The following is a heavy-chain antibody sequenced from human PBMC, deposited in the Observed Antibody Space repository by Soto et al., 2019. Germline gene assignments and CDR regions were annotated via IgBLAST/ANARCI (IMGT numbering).Heavy chain of an antibody. Sequence: QVQLQESGPGLVKPSETLSLTCTVSGGSISSYYWSWIRQPPGKGLEWIGYLYYSGSTNYNPSLKGRVTISVDTSKNQFSLKLSSVTAADTAVYYCASAMVRGVIAPWGQGTLVTVSS. CDR3: ASAMVRGVIAP. D-gene: IGHD3-10*01. CDR2: LYYSGST. CDR1: GGSISSYY. V-gene: IGHV4-59*01. J-gene: IGHJ5*02.